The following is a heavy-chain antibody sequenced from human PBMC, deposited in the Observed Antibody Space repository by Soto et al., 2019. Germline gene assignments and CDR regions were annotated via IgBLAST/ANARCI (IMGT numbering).Heavy chain of an antibody. D-gene: IGHD3-10*01. V-gene: IGHV4-4*02. Sequence: PSETPSLTCAVSGGSISSSNWWSWVRQPPGKGLEWIGEIYHSGSTNYNPSLKSRVTISVDKSKNQFSLKLSSVTAADTAVYYCASRITMVRGVRGDWFDPWGQGTLVTVSS. CDR3: ASRITMVRGVRGDWFDP. CDR1: GGSISSSNW. CDR2: IYHSGST. J-gene: IGHJ5*02.